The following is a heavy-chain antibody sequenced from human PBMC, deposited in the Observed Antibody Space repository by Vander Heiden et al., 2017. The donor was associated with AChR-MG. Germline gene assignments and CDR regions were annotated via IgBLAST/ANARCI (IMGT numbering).Heavy chain of an antibody. Sequence: QVQLVESGGGVVQPGRSLRLSCAASGFTFSSYGMHWVRQAPGKGLEWVAVISYDGSNKYYADSVKGRFTISRDNSKNTLYLQMNSLRAEDTAVYYCAKDGIAVFDYWGQGTLVTVSS. V-gene: IGHV3-30*18. CDR1: GFTFSSYG. CDR2: ISYDGSNK. CDR3: AKDGIAVFDY. D-gene: IGHD6-19*01. J-gene: IGHJ4*02.